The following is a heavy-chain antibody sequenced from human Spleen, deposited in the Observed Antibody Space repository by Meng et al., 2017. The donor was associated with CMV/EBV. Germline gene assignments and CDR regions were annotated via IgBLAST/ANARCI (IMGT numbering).Heavy chain of an antibody. CDR2: IVPVFGTT. J-gene: IGHJ4*02. Sequence: LNKIAISWLRQGPGQRLEWMGGIVPVFGTTIYAQTFQGRVTITTDESTTTVYLNLSSLRSDDTAVYFCARGLNRPRPYYFDTELDSWGQGTLVTVSS. CDR1: LNKIA. V-gene: IGHV1-69*05. D-gene: IGHD3-22*01. CDR3: ARGLNRPRPYYFDTELDS.